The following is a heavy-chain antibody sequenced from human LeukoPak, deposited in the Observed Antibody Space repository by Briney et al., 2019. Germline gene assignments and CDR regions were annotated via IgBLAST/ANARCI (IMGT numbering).Heavy chain of an antibody. CDR3: AKSPKYYSVSGSFIDY. Sequence: GGSLRLSCAASGFTFSSYAMSWVRQAPGKGLEWVSTISGGGGSTYYADSAKGRFTISRDNSKNTLYLQTNSLRAEDTAVYYCAKSPKYYSVSGSFIDYWGQGTLVTVSS. D-gene: IGHD3-10*01. CDR2: ISGGGGST. CDR1: GFTFSSYA. V-gene: IGHV3-23*01. J-gene: IGHJ4*02.